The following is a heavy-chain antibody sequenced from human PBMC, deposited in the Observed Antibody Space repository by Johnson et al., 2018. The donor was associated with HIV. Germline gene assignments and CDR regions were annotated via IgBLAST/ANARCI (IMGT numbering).Heavy chain of an antibody. CDR3: ARDSLTASLDAFDL. Sequence: EVQLVESGGGLVQPGGSLRLSCAASGFTVSSNYMSWVRQAPGKGLEWVSVIYSGGSTYYADSVKGRFTISRDNSKNTVYLQMNSLSAEDTAVYYCARDSLTASLDAFDLWGQGTVVTVSS. V-gene: IGHV3-66*02. J-gene: IGHJ3*01. CDR1: GFTVSSNY. D-gene: IGHD2-21*02. CDR2: IYSGGST.